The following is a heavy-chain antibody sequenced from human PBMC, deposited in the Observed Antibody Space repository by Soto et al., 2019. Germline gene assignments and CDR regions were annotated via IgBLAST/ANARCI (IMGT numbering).Heavy chain of an antibody. CDR3: ARDKRDLRFLEWSYYFDY. CDR2: ISYDGSNK. J-gene: IGHJ4*02. D-gene: IGHD3-3*01. V-gene: IGHV3-30-3*01. CDR1: GFTFSSCA. Sequence: QVQLVESGGGVVQPGRSLRLSCAASGFTFSSCAMHWVRQAPGKGLEWGALISYDGSNKYYADSVKGRFTISRDNSKNTLYLQMNSLRAEDTAVYYCARDKRDLRFLEWSYYFDYWGQGTLVTVSS.